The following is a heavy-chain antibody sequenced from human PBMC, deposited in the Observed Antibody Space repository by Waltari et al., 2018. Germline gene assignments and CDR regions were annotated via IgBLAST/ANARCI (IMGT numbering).Heavy chain of an antibody. V-gene: IGHV3-33*01. CDR1: GFTFSNYG. Sequence: QVQLVESGRGVVQPGRSLRLSCVVSGFTFSNYGMHWVRQAPGKGLEWVAVIWYNGRQQYYAYSVKGRFTISRDNSKNTLYLQMNSLRVQDTAVYYCVRDASDYGMDVWGQGTTVTVSS. CDR2: IWYNGRQQ. D-gene: IGHD6-6*01. CDR3: VRDASDYGMDV. J-gene: IGHJ6*02.